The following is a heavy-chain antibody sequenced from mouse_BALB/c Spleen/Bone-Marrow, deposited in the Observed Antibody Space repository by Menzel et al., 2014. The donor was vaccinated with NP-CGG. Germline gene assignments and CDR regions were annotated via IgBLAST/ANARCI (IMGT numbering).Heavy chain of an antibody. CDR2: SRNKANEYTT. Sequence: EVKLVESGGGLVQPGGSLRLSCATSGFTFSDFYMEWVRQPPGKRLEWIAASRNKANEYTTEYSASVKGRFIVSRDTSQNILYLQMNALRAEDTAIYYCARDPRWLLAMDYWGQGTSGTVSS. CDR1: GFTFSDFY. D-gene: IGHD2-3*01. CDR3: ARDPRWLLAMDY. J-gene: IGHJ4*01. V-gene: IGHV7-1*02.